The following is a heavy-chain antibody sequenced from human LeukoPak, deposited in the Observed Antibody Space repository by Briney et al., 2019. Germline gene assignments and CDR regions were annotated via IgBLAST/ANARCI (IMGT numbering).Heavy chain of an antibody. CDR2: IWYDGSNK. Sequence: PGGSLRLSCAASGFTFSSYGMHWVRQAPGKGLEWVAVIWYDGSNKYYADSVKGRFTISRDNSNNTLYLQMNSLRAEDTAVYYCAKGSSMVATRDYFDYWGQGTLVTVSS. CDR1: GFTFSSYG. V-gene: IGHV3-33*06. J-gene: IGHJ4*02. D-gene: IGHD5-12*01. CDR3: AKGSSMVATRDYFDY.